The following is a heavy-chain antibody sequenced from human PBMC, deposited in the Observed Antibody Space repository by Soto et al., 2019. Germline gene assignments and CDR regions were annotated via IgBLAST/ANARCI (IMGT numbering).Heavy chain of an antibody. Sequence: QVQLVQSGAELQKPGSSVKVSREASGGSFLSYSFTWVRQAPGQGREWMGRIIPIQGKANYALKFQDRVTITADRSTRTAYMELRSLRPEYTAVYYCAKSLLFVDHAYMDVWGKGTTVTVSS. CDR3: AKSLLFVDHAYMDV. D-gene: IGHD2-21*01. CDR1: GGSFLSYS. CDR2: IIPIQGKA. J-gene: IGHJ6*03. V-gene: IGHV1-69*02.